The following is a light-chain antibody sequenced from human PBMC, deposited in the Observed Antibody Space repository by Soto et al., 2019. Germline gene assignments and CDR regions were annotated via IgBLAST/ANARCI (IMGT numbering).Light chain of an antibody. CDR1: QSVSNN. CDR2: GAS. CDR3: QHYNNWPPWT. V-gene: IGKV3-15*01. Sequence: EIVMTQSPATLSLSPGERVTLSCRASQSVSNNFAWYQQKPGQAPRLLIYGASTRATGIPARFSGSGSGTEFTLTISSLQSEDFAVYYCQHYNNWPPWTFGQGTKVEIK. J-gene: IGKJ1*01.